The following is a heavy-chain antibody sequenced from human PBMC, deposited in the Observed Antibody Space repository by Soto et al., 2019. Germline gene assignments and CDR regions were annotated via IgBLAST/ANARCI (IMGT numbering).Heavy chain of an antibody. D-gene: IGHD1-1*01. CDR1: GVSINIGGYY. Sequence: QVQLQESGPGLVKPSQTLSLTCTVSGVSINIGGYYWSWIRQHPGKGLEWIGYIYYTGSTYYTASLKSRLTMSLDTSKNQFSLKLSSVTVADTAVYYCARGSQLERDALDIWGQGTMVTVSS. CDR3: ARGSQLERDALDI. CDR2: IYYTGST. V-gene: IGHV4-31*03. J-gene: IGHJ3*02.